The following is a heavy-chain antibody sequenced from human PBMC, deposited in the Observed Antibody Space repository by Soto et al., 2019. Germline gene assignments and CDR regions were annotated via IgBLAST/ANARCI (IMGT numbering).Heavy chain of an antibody. D-gene: IGHD6-25*01. CDR3: ARQQDRGIMAAGFDG. CDR2: INPHTGGP. J-gene: IGHJ4*02. Sequence: ASVKVSCKASGFTFTTYDIHWVRQAPGQGLEWMGWINPHTGGPDYAQKFQDRVTMTRDTSISTVYMELSSLKSDDTAIYYCARQQDRGIMAAGFDGWGQGTLVTVSS. CDR1: GFTFTTYD. V-gene: IGHV1-2*02.